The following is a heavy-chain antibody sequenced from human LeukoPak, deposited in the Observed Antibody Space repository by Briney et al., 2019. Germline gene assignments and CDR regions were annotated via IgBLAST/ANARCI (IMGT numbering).Heavy chain of an antibody. D-gene: IGHD6-13*01. CDR1: GYTLTELS. V-gene: IGHV1-24*01. Sequence: ASVKVSCKVSGYTLTELSMHWVRQAPGKGLEWMGGFDPEDGETIYAQKFQGRVTMTEDTSTDTAYMELSSLRSEDTAVYYCATVPSRGSSWYHYFDYWGQGTLVTVSS. CDR3: ATVPSRGSSWYHYFDY. CDR2: FDPEDGET. J-gene: IGHJ4*02.